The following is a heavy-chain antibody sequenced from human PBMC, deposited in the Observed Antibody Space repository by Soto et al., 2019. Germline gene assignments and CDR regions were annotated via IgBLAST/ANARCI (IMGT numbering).Heavy chain of an antibody. J-gene: IGHJ4*02. Sequence: PGGSLRLSCAASGFTFSSYWMHWARQVPGKGLVWVSRIKGDGTNTGYADSVKGRFTISRDNVKNTLYLQMNSLRDEDTAVYYCERGPSGYYGFDYWGQVTLVTVSS. CDR3: ERGPSGYYGFDY. D-gene: IGHD6-25*01. V-gene: IGHV3-74*01. CDR1: GFTFSSYW. CDR2: IKGDGTNT.